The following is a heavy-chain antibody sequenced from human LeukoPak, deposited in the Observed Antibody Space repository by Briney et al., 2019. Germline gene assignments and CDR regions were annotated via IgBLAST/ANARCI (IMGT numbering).Heavy chain of an antibody. Sequence: GGSLRLSCAASGFTFSSYAMSWVRQAPGRGLEWVSTISGGGGTPYYADSVKGRFTISRDNSKNTLFLQMNSLRVEDTAVYYCAKSGLNRFDYWGQGALVTVSS. CDR1: GFTFSSYA. CDR2: ISGGGGTP. V-gene: IGHV3-23*01. J-gene: IGHJ4*02. CDR3: AKSGLNRFDY. D-gene: IGHD2-15*01.